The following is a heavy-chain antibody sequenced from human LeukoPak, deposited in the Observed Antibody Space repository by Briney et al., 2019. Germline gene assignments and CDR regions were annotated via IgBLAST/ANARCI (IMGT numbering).Heavy chain of an antibody. D-gene: IGHD6-19*01. J-gene: IGHJ2*01. Sequence: SVKVSCKASGGTFSSYAFSWVRQAPGQGLEWMGGIIPIFGTANYAQKFQGRVTITADESTSTAYMELSSLRSEDTAVYYCARGSPHWGPVAPREEYFDLWGRGTLVTVSS. CDR1: GGTFSSYA. CDR2: IIPIFGTA. V-gene: IGHV1-69*13. CDR3: ARGSPHWGPVAPREEYFDL.